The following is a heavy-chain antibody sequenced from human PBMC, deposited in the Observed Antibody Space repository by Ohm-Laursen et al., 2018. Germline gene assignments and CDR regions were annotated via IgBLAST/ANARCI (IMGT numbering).Heavy chain of an antibody. CDR3: ARAIVVVISHDY. D-gene: IGHD3-22*01. Sequence: SDTLSLTCTVSGGSVSSGSYYWSWIRQPPGKGLEWIGYIYYSGSTNYNPSLKSRVTISVDTSKNQFSLKLSSVTAADTAVYYCARAIVVVISHDYWGQGTLVTVSS. J-gene: IGHJ4*02. CDR2: IYYSGST. CDR1: GGSVSSGSYY. V-gene: IGHV4-61*01.